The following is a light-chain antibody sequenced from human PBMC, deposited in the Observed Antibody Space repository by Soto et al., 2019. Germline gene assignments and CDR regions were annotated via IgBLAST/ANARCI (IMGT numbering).Light chain of an antibody. CDR2: RAA. Sequence: DIPMTQSPSTLSASVGDRITITCRASRSISTLLAWYQQKAGKAPKLLIYRAARFESGVPSRFSASGSGTEFTLTISSLQPDDFATYFCQAYNDYSWTFGQGTRVEIK. V-gene: IGKV1-5*03. J-gene: IGKJ1*01. CDR3: QAYNDYSWT. CDR1: RSISTL.